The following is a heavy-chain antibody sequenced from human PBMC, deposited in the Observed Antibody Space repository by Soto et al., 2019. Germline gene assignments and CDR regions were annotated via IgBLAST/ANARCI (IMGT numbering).Heavy chain of an antibody. V-gene: IGHV6-1*01. CDR3: ARDRPYYYDSSGYSWYYGMDV. CDR2: TYYRSKWYN. Sequence: PSQTLSLTCAISGDSVSSNSAAWNWIRQSPSRGLEWLGRTYYRSKWYNDYAVSVKSRITINPDTSKNQFSLHLNSVTPEDTAVYYCARDRPYYYDSSGYSWYYGMDVWGQGTTVTVSS. CDR1: GDSVSSNSAA. J-gene: IGHJ6*02. D-gene: IGHD3-22*01.